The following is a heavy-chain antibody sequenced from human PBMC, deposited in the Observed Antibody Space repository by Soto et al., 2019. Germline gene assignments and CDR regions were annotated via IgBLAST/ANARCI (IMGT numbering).Heavy chain of an antibody. D-gene: IGHD3-22*01. CDR2: ISAYNGNT. CDR1: GYTFTSYG. J-gene: IGHJ4*02. CDR3: ARDPDPHYYDSSGYSIH. V-gene: IGHV1-18*01. Sequence: ASVKVSCKASGYTFTSYGISWVRQAPGQGLEWMGWISAYNGNTNYAQKLQGRVTMTTDTSTSTAYMELRSLRSDDTAVYYCARDPDPHYYDSSGYSIHWGQGTLVTVSS.